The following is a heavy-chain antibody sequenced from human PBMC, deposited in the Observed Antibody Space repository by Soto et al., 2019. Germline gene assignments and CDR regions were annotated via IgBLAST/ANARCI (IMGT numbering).Heavy chain of an antibody. CDR2: IYYSGST. CDR1: GGSISSSSYY. V-gene: IGHV4-39*01. Sequence: ASETLSLTCTVSGGSISSSSYYWGWIRQPPGKGLEWIGSIYYSGSTYYNPSLKSRVTISVDTSKNQFSLKLSSVTAADTAVYYCARRLPYAFWSGYSYNWFDPWGQGTLVTVSS. J-gene: IGHJ5*02. CDR3: ARRLPYAFWSGYSYNWFDP. D-gene: IGHD3-3*01.